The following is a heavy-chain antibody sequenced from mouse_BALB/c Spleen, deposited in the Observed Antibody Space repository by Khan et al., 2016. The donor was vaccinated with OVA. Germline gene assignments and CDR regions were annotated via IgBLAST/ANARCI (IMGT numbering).Heavy chain of an antibody. V-gene: IGHV2-6*02. CDR2: IWSDGST. CDR1: GFSLTSYG. CDR3: ARGGFYAMDY. Sequence: QVQLKESGPGMVAPSQSLSITCTVSGFSLTSYGVNWVRQPPGKGLAWLVVIWSDGSTTYNSALKSRLSISKDNSKRQVFLKMNSLQTDDTAMYYCARGGFYAMDYWGQGTSVTVSS. J-gene: IGHJ4*01.